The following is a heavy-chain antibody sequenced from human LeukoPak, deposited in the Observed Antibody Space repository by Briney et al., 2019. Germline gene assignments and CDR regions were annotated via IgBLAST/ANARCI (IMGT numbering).Heavy chain of an antibody. V-gene: IGHV4-61*02. CDR3: QGSPGYSYRLDY. CDR2: IYTSGNT. Sequence: SETLSLTCTVSSGSIGSDNYHWNWIRQPAGKGLEWIGRIYTSGNTNYSPSLKSRVTISINRSKNQFSLNLISVTAADTAVYYCQGSPGYSYRLDYWGQGTLVTVSS. D-gene: IGHD5-18*01. CDR1: SGSIGSDNYH. J-gene: IGHJ4*02.